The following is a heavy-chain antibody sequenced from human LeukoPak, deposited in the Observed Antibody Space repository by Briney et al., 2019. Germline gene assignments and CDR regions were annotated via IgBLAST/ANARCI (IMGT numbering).Heavy chain of an antibody. CDR3: ARRGYGSRYGDYHRPPFDY. V-gene: IGHV4-39*01. J-gene: IGHJ4*02. Sequence: PSETLSLTCTVSGGSISSSSYYWGWIRQPPGKGLEWIGSIYYSGSTYYNPSLKSRVTISVDTSKNQFSLKLSSVTAADTAVYYCARRGYGSRYGDYHRPPFDYWGQGTLVTVSS. CDR2: IYYSGST. D-gene: IGHD4-17*01. CDR1: GGSISSSSYY.